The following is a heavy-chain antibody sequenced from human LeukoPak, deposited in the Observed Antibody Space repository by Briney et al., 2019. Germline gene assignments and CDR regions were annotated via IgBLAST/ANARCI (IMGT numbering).Heavy chain of an antibody. CDR1: GGSFSGYY. Sequence: SETLSLTCAVYGGSFSGYYWSWIRQPPGKGLEWIGEINHSGSTNYNPSLKSRVTISVDTSKNQFSLKQSSVTAADTAVYYCARGDSYGSHFDYWGQGTLVTVSS. CDR2: INHSGST. CDR3: ARGDSYGSHFDY. D-gene: IGHD5-18*01. J-gene: IGHJ4*02. V-gene: IGHV4-34*01.